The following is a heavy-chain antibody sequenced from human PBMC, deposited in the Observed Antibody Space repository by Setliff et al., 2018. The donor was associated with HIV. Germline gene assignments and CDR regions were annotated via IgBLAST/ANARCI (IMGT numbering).Heavy chain of an antibody. CDR2: IDISGTT. D-gene: IGHD1-1*01. V-gene: IGHV4-4*07. CDR3: TRDGANWAPDY. CDR1: GGSVSNYY. J-gene: IGHJ4*02. Sequence: KPSETLSLTCTVSGGSVSNYYWSWIRQPPGKGLEWIGRIDISGTTTYNPSLKSRVTMSLDRSKNQFSLNLNSVTAADTAVYYCTRDGANWAPDYWGQGTLVTVSS.